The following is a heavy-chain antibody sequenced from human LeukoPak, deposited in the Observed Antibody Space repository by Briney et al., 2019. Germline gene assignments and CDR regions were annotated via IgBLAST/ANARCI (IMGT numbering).Heavy chain of an antibody. CDR1: GFTFSSDS. J-gene: IGHJ4*02. D-gene: IGHD3-22*01. CDR3: ARCPYYYDSSGQPGLFDY. V-gene: IGHV3-21*01. CDR2: ISSSSSYI. Sequence: GGSLRLSCAASGFTFSSDSMNWVRQAPGKGLEWVSSISSSSSYIYYADSVKGRFTISRDNAKNSLYLQMNSLRAEDTAVYYCARCPYYYDSSGQPGLFDYWGQGTLVTVSS.